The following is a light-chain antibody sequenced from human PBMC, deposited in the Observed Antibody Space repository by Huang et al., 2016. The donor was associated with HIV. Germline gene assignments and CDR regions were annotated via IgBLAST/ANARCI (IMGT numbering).Light chain of an antibody. V-gene: IGKV3-15*01. J-gene: IGKJ2*01. CDR1: QSVATN. CDR3: QQYHNWPYT. CDR2: GAS. Sequence: EILMTQSPATLSLSPGEGASLSCRANQSVATNLDWYLHRPGQSPRILIFGASTRAAGLPGRFSGSGSGTQFTLTVSGLQSEDFAVYYCQQYHNWPYTFGQGTKLEI.